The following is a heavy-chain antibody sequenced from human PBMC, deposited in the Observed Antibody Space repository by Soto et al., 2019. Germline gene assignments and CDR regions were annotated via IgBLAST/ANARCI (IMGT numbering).Heavy chain of an antibody. CDR1: GFTFSTYA. J-gene: IGHJ1*01. D-gene: IGHD5-12*01. V-gene: IGHV3-21*04. CDR2: ISSSGSFR. CDR3: ARGAPGRDGYNLDFQH. Sequence: TGGSLRLSCSASGFTFSTYAMNWVRQAPGKGLEWVSSISSSGSFRYYADSVKGRFTISRDNAKNSLYLQMNSLRAQDTAVYYCARGAPGRDGYNLDFQHWGQGTLVTVSS.